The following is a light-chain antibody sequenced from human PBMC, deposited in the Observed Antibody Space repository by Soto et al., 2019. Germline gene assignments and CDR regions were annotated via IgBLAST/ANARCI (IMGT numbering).Light chain of an antibody. CDR3: TSYTSSSPFV. Sequence: QSVLTQPASVSGSPGQSITISCTGTSSDVGAYDFVSWYQQHPDKAPKLLIYEVTNRPSGVSNRFSGSKSGNTASLTISGLQADDEADYYCTSYTSSSPFVFGTGTKLTVL. V-gene: IGLV2-14*01. CDR2: EVT. J-gene: IGLJ1*01. CDR1: SSDVGAYDF.